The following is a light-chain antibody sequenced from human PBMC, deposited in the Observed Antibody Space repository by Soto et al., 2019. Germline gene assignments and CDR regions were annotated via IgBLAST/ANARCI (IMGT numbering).Light chain of an antibody. CDR2: EID. J-gene: IGLJ2*01. V-gene: IGLV2-14*01. CDR1: NNDVGGHMY. Sequence: SALTQPASVSGSPGQSITISFTGTNNDVGGHMYVSWYQHQAGKVPKLIIYEIDNRPSGVSDRFSGSKSGNTASLTISGLQAEDEAAYYCSAYRRGIIVFGGGTKVTVL. CDR3: SAYRRGIIV.